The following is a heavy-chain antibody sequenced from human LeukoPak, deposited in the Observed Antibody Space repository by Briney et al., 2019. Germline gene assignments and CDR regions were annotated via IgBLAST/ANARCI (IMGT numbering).Heavy chain of an antibody. CDR1: GGSISSYY. CDR2: IYTSGST. D-gene: IGHD6-13*01. V-gene: IGHV4-4*07. CDR3: ARDKSSSWYVRWFDP. J-gene: IGHJ5*02. Sequence: SETLSLTCTVSGGSISSYYWSWIRQPAGKGLEWIGRIYTSGSTNYNPSLKSRVTISVDKSKNQFSLKLNSVTAADTAVYYCARDKSSSWYVRWFDPWGQGTLVTVSS.